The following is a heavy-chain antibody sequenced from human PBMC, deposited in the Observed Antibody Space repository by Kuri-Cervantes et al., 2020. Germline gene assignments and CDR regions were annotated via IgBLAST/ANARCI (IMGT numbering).Heavy chain of an antibody. CDR2: INHSGSA. J-gene: IGHJ4*02. V-gene: IGHV4-39*07. Sequence: SETLSLTCTVSGGSISSSGYYWSWIRQPPGKGLEWIGEINHSGSANYNPSLKSRVTISIDTSKNQFSLKLSSVTAADTAVYYCASHGLGYYDSSGYPNWGQGTPVTVSS. CDR1: GGSISSSGYY. CDR3: ASHGLGYYDSSGYPN. D-gene: IGHD3-22*01.